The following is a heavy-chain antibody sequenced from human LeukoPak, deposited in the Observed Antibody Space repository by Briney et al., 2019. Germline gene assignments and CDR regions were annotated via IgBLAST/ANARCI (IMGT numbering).Heavy chain of an antibody. D-gene: IGHD2-2*01. J-gene: IGHJ5*02. CDR1: GYSFTCYG. V-gene: IGHV1-18*01. CDR2: ISGYKGNT. CDR3: ARDQCSSPRCYVSNWFDP. Sequence: GASVKASCKASGYSFTCYGISWVRQAPGQGLEWMGWISGYKGNTNYAQKFQGRVTMTTDTSTSTAYMELRSLRSDDTAVYYCARDQCSSPRCYVSNWFDPWGQGTLVTVSS.